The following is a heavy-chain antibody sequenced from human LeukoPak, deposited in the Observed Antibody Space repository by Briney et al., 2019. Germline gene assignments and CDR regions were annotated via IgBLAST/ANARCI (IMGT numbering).Heavy chain of an antibody. V-gene: IGHV4-34*01. CDR3: ARRTSGYYYYGMDV. D-gene: IGHD2-2*01. J-gene: IGHJ6*02. Sequence: SETLSLTCAVYGGSFSGYYWSWIRHPPGKGLEWIGEINHSGSTNYNPSLKSRVTISVDTSKNQFSLKLSSVTAADTAVYYCARRTSGYYYYGMDVWGQGTTVTVSS. CDR1: GGSFSGYY. CDR2: INHSGST.